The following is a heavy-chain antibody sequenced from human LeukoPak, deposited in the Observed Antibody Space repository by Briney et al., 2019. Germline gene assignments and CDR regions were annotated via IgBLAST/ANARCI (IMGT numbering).Heavy chain of an antibody. CDR3: ARESYYGSGSYLNWFDP. J-gene: IGHJ5*02. V-gene: IGHV7-4-1*02. D-gene: IGHD3-10*01. CDR1: GYTFTSYA. Sequence: ASVEVSCKASGYTFTSYAMNWVRQAPGQGLEWMGWINTNTGNPTYAQGFTGRFVFSLDTSVSTAYLQISSLKAEDTAVYYCARESYYGSGSYLNWFDPWGQGTLVTVSS. CDR2: INTNTGNP.